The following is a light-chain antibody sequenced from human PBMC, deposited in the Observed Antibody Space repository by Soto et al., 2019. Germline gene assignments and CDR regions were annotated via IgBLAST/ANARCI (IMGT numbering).Light chain of an antibody. V-gene: IGLV2-14*01. CDR3: SSYTSSATYV. Sequence: QSALTQPASVSGSPGQSITISCTGTNNDLGGYNYVSWYQQHPGKAPKLVIYELTNRPSGVSNRFSGSKSGNTASLTISGLQAEDEADYYCSSYTSSATYVFGTGPKVTVL. CDR1: NNDLGGYNY. J-gene: IGLJ1*01. CDR2: ELT.